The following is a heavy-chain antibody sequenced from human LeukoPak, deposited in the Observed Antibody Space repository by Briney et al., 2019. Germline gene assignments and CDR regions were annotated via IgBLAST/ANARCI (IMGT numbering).Heavy chain of an antibody. CDR3: ARADCSSSSCYELDY. CDR1: GFTFSDYC. V-gene: IGHV3-11*04. CDR2: ISSSGRTI. J-gene: IGHJ4*02. Sequence: GGSLRLSCAGSGFTFSDYCMSWIRQAPGKGLEGVSYISSSGRTIYYADSVKGRFTISRDNAKNSLYLQMNSLRAEDTAVYYCARADCSSSSCYELDYWGQGTLVTVSS. D-gene: IGHD2-2*01.